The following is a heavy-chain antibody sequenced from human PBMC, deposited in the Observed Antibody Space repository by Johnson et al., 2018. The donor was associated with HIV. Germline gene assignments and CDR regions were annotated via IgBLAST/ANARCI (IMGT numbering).Heavy chain of an antibody. J-gene: IGHJ3*01. V-gene: IGHV3-7*02. CDR1: GFTFSSNW. D-gene: IGHD5-18*01. Sequence: VQVVESGGGLVQPGGSLRLSCAASGFTFSSNWMNWVRQAPGKGLQWVANIKEDGSEKYYVDSVKGRFTISRDNSRNTLYLQMSNLRTEETAVYYCAKGEAQEGWIQLWSYAFDFWGRGTMVTVSS. CDR3: AKGEAQEGWIQLWSYAFDF. CDR2: IKEDGSEK.